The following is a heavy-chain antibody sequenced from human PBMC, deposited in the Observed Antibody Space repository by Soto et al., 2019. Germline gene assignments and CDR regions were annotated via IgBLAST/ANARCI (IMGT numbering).Heavy chain of an antibody. V-gene: IGHV5-51*01. CDR3: ARRAYYYESCGDGGDGMDV. Sequence: PGESLKISCKGSGYSFTSYWIGWVRHMPGKGLEWMGIIYPGDSDTRYSPSFQGQVTISADKSISTAYLQWSSLKASDTAMYYCARRAYYYESCGDGGDGMDVCGQRTTVTGSS. J-gene: IGHJ6*02. CDR2: IYPGDSDT. CDR1: GYSFTSYW. D-gene: IGHD3-22*01.